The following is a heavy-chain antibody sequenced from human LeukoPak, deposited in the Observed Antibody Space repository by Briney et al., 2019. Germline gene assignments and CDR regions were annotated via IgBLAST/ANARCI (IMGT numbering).Heavy chain of an antibody. D-gene: IGHD3-3*01. Sequence: ASVKVSCKASGYTFTSYGISWVRQAPGQGLEWMGWISAYNGNTNYAQKLQGRVTMTTDTSTSTAYMELRSLRSDDTAVYYCARVSGYDFWSGYYSTSYYFDYWGQGTLVTVSS. V-gene: IGHV1-18*01. CDR1: GYTFTSYG. CDR3: ARVSGYDFWSGYYSTSYYFDY. CDR2: ISAYNGNT. J-gene: IGHJ4*02.